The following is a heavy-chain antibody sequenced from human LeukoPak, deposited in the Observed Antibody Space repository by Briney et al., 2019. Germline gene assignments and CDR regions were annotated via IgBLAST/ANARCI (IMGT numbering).Heavy chain of an antibody. CDR3: ARHRRSGGYSYGPFDY. Sequence: SETLSLTCTVSGGSISSSSYYWGWIRQPPGKGLEWIGSIYYSGSTYYNPSLKSRATISVDTSKNQFSLKLSSVTAADTAVYYCARHRRSGGYSYGPFDYWGQGTLVTVSS. D-gene: IGHD5-18*01. V-gene: IGHV4-39*01. J-gene: IGHJ4*02. CDR1: GGSISSSSYY. CDR2: IYYSGST.